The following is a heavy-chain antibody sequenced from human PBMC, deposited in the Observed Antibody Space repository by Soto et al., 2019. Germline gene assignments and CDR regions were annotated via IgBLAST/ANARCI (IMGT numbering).Heavy chain of an antibody. CDR3: AHSFGEIQGRYYHSCGLDV. Sequence: QITLKESGPTLVKPTETLTLTCTFSGFSLSTPAVGVAWIRQPQGTALEWLALIYWDNDKTYTTSLKTRLTIYRGTYKNQVALTMNNMDPVETATDFCAHSFGEIQGRYYHSCGLDVWGQWTPVTVSS. J-gene: IGHJ6*02. V-gene: IGHV2-5*02. D-gene: IGHD3-3*01. CDR2: IYWDNDK. CDR1: GFSLSTPAVG.